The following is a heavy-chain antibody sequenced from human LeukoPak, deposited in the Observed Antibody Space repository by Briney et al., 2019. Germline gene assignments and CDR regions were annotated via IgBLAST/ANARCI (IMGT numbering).Heavy chain of an antibody. CDR3: IRIRTGQHQYGMDV. J-gene: IGHJ6*02. CDR2: IDTVGNT. Sequence: GDSLRLSCAASGFTFSSYDMHWVRQATGKGLEWVSAIDTVGNTYYDGSVRGRFTISREDAWNSLYLQMNSLRDGDTAVYYCIRIRTGQHQYGMDVWGQGTTVTVSS. D-gene: IGHD7-27*01. V-gene: IGHV3-13*01. CDR1: GFTFSSYD.